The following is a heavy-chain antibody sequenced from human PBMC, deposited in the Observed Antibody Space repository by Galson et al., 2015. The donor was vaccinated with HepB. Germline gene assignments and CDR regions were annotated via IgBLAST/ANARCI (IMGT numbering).Heavy chain of an antibody. V-gene: IGHV3-30*18. Sequence: SLRLSCAASGFTFSSYGMHWVRQAPGKGLEWVAVISYDGSNKYYADSVKGRFTISRDNSKNTLYLQMNSLRAEDTAVYYCAKEGAGNFDYWGQGTLVTVSS. D-gene: IGHD1-26*01. J-gene: IGHJ4*02. CDR3: AKEGAGNFDY. CDR2: ISYDGSNK. CDR1: GFTFSSYG.